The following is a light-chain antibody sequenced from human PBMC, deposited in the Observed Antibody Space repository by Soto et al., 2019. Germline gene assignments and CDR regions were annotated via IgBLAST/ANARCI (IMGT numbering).Light chain of an antibody. V-gene: IGLV2-23*03. J-gene: IGLJ2*01. CDR1: SSDVGSYHL. CDR3: CSYAGSSTFVV. CDR2: EGS. Sequence: QSALTQPASVSGSPGQSVTISCTGTSSDVGSYHLVSWYQQHPGKAHKLMIYEGSKRPSGVSNRFSGSKSGNTASLTISGLQAEDEADYYCCSYAGSSTFVVFGGGTKVTVL.